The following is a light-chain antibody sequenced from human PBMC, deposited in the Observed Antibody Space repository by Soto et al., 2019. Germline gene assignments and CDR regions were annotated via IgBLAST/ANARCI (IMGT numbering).Light chain of an antibody. CDR1: QSVSSN. CDR3: QQYNNWPAR. Sequence: EIVITQSPVTLSVSPGERATLSCRASQSVSSNLAWYQQKPGQAPSLLIYGSSTRATGIPVRFSGRGAGTEFTLTISGQQSEDFAVYLCQQYNNWPARFGQGTKV. V-gene: IGKV3-15*01. CDR2: GSS. J-gene: IGKJ1*01.